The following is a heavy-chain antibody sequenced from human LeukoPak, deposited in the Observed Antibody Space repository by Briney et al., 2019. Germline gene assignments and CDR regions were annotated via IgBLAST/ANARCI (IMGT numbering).Heavy chain of an antibody. CDR1: GFTYANYA. V-gene: IGHV3-23*01. CDR3: AKGDRGHCTGVKCYPFDY. Sequence: QAGGSLRLSCVASGFTYANYAMNWVRQAPGKRLEWVASITGTGGRGGIYYADSVKGRSTISRDNSKNTLFLQMSSLRAEDTAVYHCAKGDRGHCTGVKCYPFDYWGQGTVVTVSS. D-gene: IGHD2-8*02. CDR2: ITGTGGRGGI. J-gene: IGHJ4*02.